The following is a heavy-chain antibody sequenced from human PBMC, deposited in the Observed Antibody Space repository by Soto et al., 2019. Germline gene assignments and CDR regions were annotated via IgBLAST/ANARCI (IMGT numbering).Heavy chain of an antibody. Sequence: ASVKVSCKASGYTFTSYGISWVRQAPGQGLEWMGWISAYNGNTNYAQKLQGRVTMTTDTSTSTAYMELRSLRSDDTAVYYCARAAGSYYYDSSGYYFLDYWGQGTLVTVSS. D-gene: IGHD3-22*01. CDR3: ARAAGSYYYDSSGYYFLDY. J-gene: IGHJ4*02. V-gene: IGHV1-18*01. CDR1: GYTFTSYG. CDR2: ISAYNGNT.